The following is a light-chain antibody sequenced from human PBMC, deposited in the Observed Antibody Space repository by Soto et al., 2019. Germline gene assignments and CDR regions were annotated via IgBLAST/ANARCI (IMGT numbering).Light chain of an antibody. CDR2: TKN. V-gene: IGLV1-44*01. J-gene: IGLJ2*01. CDR3: VTWDDSLNGVV. CDR1: SSNIAGNS. Sequence: QSALTQPPSASGTAGQRVTIFCSGSSSNIAGNSVNWYQQLPGTAPKLLIYTKNQRPSGVPERFSGSKSGTSASLAISGLQSEDEAEYYCVTWDDSLNGVVFGGGTKLTVL.